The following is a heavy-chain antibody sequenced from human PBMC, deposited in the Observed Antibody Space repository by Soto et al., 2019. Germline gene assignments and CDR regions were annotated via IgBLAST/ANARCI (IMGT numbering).Heavy chain of an antibody. CDR3: ARESEDLTSTFDY. Sequence: EVQLVESGGGLVKPGGSLRLSCAASGFTFTRYSMNWVRQAPGKGLEWVSSISSTTHYIYYADSMRGRFTISRDNAKNAVYLEMNSLRAEDTAVYYCARESEDLTSTFDYWGQGTLVTVSS. J-gene: IGHJ4*02. CDR2: ISSTTHYI. CDR1: GFTFTRYS. V-gene: IGHV3-21*06.